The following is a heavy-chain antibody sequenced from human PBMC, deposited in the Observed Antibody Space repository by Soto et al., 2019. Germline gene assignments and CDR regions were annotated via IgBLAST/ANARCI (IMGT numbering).Heavy chain of an antibody. J-gene: IGHJ3*02. CDR2: INPNSGGT. Sequence: ASVKGSCKASGYTFTGYYMHWVRQAPGQGLEWMGWINPNSGGTNYAQKFQGRVTMTRDTSISTAYMELSRLRSDDTAVYYCARDLYSGSPDAFDIWGQGTMVTVSS. V-gene: IGHV1-2*02. CDR3: ARDLYSGSPDAFDI. D-gene: IGHD1-26*01. CDR1: GYTFTGYY.